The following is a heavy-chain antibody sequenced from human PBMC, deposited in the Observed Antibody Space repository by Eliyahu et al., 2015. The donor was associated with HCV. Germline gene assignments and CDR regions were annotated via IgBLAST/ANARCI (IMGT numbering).Heavy chain of an antibody. CDR3: ARHQIQLWRGYNWFDP. CDR1: GGSISSSSYY. CDR2: IYYSGGT. V-gene: IGHV4-39*01. Sequence: QLQLQESGPGLVKPSETLSLTCTVSGGSISSSSYYWGWIRQPPGKGLEWIGSIYYSGGTYYNPSLKSRVTISVDTSKNQFSLKLSSVTAADTAVYYCARHQIQLWRGYNWFDPWGQGTLVTVSS. D-gene: IGHD5-18*01. J-gene: IGHJ5*02.